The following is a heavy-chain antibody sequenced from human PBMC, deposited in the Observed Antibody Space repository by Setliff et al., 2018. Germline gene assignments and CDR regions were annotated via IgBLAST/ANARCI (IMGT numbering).Heavy chain of an antibody. CDR2: IRSKAYGGTT. V-gene: IGHV3-49*04. Sequence: PGGSLRLSCTASGFTFGDYAMSWVRQAPGKGLEWVGFIRSKAYGGTTEYAASVKGRFTISRDDSKSIAYLQMNSLKTEDTAVYYCTREWDYGGTYYFDYWGQGTLVTVSS. D-gene: IGHD4-17*01. J-gene: IGHJ4*02. CDR3: TREWDYGGTYYFDY. CDR1: GFTFGDYA.